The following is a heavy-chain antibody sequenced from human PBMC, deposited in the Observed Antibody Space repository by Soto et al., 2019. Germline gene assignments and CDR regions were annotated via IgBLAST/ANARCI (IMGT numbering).Heavy chain of an antibody. CDR3: AREPLTVTTRIDY. J-gene: IGHJ4*02. CDR1: GFIFSSYA. CDR2: ISHDGNNK. Sequence: QVHLVESGGGVDQPGRSLRLSCAASGFIFSSYAMHWVRQAPGKGLEWVAVISHDGNNKHYADSVGGRFTISRDNSKNTLYLQMNSLKPEDTAMYYCAREPLTVTTRIDYLGQGTLVTVSS. D-gene: IGHD4-17*01. V-gene: IGHV3-30-3*01.